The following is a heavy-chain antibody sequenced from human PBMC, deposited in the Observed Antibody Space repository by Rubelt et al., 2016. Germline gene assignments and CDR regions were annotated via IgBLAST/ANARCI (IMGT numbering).Heavy chain of an antibody. J-gene: IGHJ4*02. CDR1: GGSFSGYY. V-gene: IGHV4-34*01. D-gene: IGHD6-19*01. Sequence: QVQLQQWGAGLLKPSETLSLTCAVYGGSFSGYYWSWIRQPPGKGLEWIGEINHSGSTNYKPSLKSRVTISVDTSKNLFSLKLSSVTAADTAVYYCARQWPGAEAAFDYWGQGTLVTVSS. CDR2: INHSGST. CDR3: ARQWPGAEAAFDY.